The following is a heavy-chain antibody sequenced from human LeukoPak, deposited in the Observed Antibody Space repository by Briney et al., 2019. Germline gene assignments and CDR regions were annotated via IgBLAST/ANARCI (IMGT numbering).Heavy chain of an antibody. V-gene: IGHV3-30*04. J-gene: IGHJ4*02. CDR3: ARAWVVYDSGGNYFDY. Sequence: GGSLRLSCAASGFTFSSYAMSWVRQAPGKGLEWVAVISYDGSNKYYADSVKGRFTISRDNSKNTLYLQMNSLRAEDTAVYYCARAWVVYDSGGNYFDYWGQGTLVTVSS. D-gene: IGHD3-22*01. CDR2: ISYDGSNK. CDR1: GFTFSSYA.